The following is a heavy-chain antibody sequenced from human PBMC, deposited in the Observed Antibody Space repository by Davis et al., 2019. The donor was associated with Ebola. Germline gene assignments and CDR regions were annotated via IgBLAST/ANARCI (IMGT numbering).Heavy chain of an antibody. CDR1: GGSSSGHY. CDR2: FNHRGST. J-gene: IGHJ5*02. V-gene: IGHV4-34*01. Sequence: SETLSLTCAVYGGSSSGHYWNWIRQPPGKGLEWIGEFNHRGSTKYNPSLKSRVTILVDTSKNQFSLRLSSVTAADTAVYYCARQLTMVRGVIPWLDPWGQGTLVTVSS. D-gene: IGHD3-10*01. CDR3: ARQLTMVRGVIPWLDP.